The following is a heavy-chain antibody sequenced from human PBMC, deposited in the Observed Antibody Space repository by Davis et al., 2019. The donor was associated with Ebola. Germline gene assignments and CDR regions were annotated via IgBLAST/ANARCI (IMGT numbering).Heavy chain of an antibody. CDR3: ASHSSGYPVDY. CDR2: IYYSGST. CDR1: GGSISSGGYY. Sequence: SETLSLTCTVSGGSISSGGYYWSWIRQPPGKGLEWIGSIYYSGSTYYNPSLKSRDTISVDTSKNQFSLKLSSVTAADTAVYYCASHSSGYPVDYWGQGTLVTVSS. V-gene: IGHV4-39*01. J-gene: IGHJ4*02. D-gene: IGHD3-22*01.